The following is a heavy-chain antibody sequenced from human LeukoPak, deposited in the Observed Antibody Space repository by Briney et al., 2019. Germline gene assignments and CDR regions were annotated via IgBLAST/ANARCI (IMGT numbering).Heavy chain of an antibody. CDR3: AKEKRPVTRGWYYYYGMDV. CDR2: ISYDGSNK. Sequence: GGSLRLSCAASGFTFSSYSMNWVRQAPGKGLEWVAVISYDGSNKYYADSVKGRFTISRDNSKNTLYLQMNSLRAEDTAVYYCAKEKRPVTRGWYYYYGMDVWGQGTTVTVSS. J-gene: IGHJ6*02. D-gene: IGHD1-1*01. V-gene: IGHV3-30*18. CDR1: GFTFSSYS.